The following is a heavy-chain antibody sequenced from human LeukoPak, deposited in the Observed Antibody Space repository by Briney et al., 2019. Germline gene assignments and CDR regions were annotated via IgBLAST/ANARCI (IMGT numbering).Heavy chain of an antibody. V-gene: IGHV5-51*01. CDR3: ARHLGRGSFDY. CDR1: GYSFTTYW. J-gene: IGHJ4*02. CDR2: IYPGDSDT. Sequence: GESLKISCKGSGYSFTTYWIAWVRQIPGKGLEWMGIIYPGDSDTRYSPSFKGPVTISADRSISTVYLQGSSLKASDTGMYYCARHLGRGSFDYWGQGALVTVSS. D-gene: IGHD6-25*01.